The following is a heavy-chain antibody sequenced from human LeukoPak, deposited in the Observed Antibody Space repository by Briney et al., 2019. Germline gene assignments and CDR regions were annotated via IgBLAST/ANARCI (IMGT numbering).Heavy chain of an antibody. Sequence: TGGSLRLFCGASVFIFSIYAMLWVRHAPGKGREWVSGISGSGDNTYYANSVKGRFTISRDNSKNTLYLQMNSLRAEDTAVYYCAKESQLLWFGEAAFDYWGQGTPVTVSS. J-gene: IGHJ4*02. CDR1: VFIFSIYA. CDR2: ISGSGDNT. CDR3: AKESQLLWFGEAAFDY. D-gene: IGHD3-10*01. V-gene: IGHV3-23*01.